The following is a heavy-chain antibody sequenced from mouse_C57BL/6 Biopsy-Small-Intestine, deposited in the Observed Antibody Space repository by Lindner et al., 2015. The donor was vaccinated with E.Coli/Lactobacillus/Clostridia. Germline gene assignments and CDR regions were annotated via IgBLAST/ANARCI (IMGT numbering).Heavy chain of an antibody. CDR2: IDPYSGAT. Sequence: VQLQESGPELVKPGASVKMSCQASDYSFTAYNMHWVKQSHGKSLEWIGYIDPYSGATNYNRKFKGKATLTVDKSSSTAYMQLNSLTSEDSAVYYCARGRNWDEGYFDVWGAGTTVTVSS. V-gene: IGHV1S135*01. CDR1: DYSFTAYN. J-gene: IGHJ1*01. D-gene: IGHD4-1*01. CDR3: ARGRNWDEGYFDV.